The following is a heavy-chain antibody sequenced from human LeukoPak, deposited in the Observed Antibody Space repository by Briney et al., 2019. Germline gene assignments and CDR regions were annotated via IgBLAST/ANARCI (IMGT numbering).Heavy chain of an antibody. Sequence: SETLSLTCTVSDGSISSSSYYWGWIRQPPGKGLEWIGSIYYGSVFYSVSTYYNPSLKSRVTMSGDTSKNQFSLKLSSVTAADTAVYYCARDRDYSNYVWFDPWGQGTLVTVSS. CDR3: ARDRDYSNYVWFDP. J-gene: IGHJ5*02. D-gene: IGHD4-11*01. CDR2: IYYGSVFYSVST. V-gene: IGHV4-39*07. CDR1: DGSISSSSYY.